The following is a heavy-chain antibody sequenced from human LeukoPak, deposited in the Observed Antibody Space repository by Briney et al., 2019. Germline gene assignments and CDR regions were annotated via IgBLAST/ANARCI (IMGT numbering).Heavy chain of an antibody. Sequence: PGGSLRLSCAASGFTFSSYEMNWVRQAPGKGLEWVSAISGSGGSTYYADSVKGRFTISRDNSKNTLYLQMNSLTAEDTAVYYCAKNNRGVVDYWGQGTLVTVSS. CDR3: AKNNRGVVDY. J-gene: IGHJ4*02. D-gene: IGHD3-3*01. V-gene: IGHV3-23*01. CDR2: ISGSGGST. CDR1: GFTFSSYE.